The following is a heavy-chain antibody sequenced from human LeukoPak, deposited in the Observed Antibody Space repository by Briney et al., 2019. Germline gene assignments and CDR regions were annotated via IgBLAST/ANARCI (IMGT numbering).Heavy chain of an antibody. Sequence: HGESLKISCKGSGYSFTSYWIGWVRQMPGKGLEWMGIIYPGDSDTRYSPSFQGQVTISADKSISTAYLQWSSLKASDTAMYYCARRVASVVTGESWFDPWGQGTLVTVSS. V-gene: IGHV5-51*01. CDR1: GYSFTSYW. CDR3: ARRVASVVTGESWFDP. J-gene: IGHJ5*02. D-gene: IGHD7-27*01. CDR2: IYPGDSDT.